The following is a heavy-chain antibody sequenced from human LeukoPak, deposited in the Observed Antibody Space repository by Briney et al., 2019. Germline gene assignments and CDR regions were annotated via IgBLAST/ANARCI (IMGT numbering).Heavy chain of an antibody. J-gene: IGHJ4*02. V-gene: IGHV3-23*01. Sequence: GGSLRLSCAVSGFTFSDHYMTWVRQAPGKGLEGVSVISGSGDSTYYADSVKGRFIISRDNSKNTLYLQMNSLRVEDTAVYHCATSRGDFDWTPPPAFDYWGQGTLVTVSS. D-gene: IGHD3-9*01. CDR3: ATSRGDFDWTPPPAFDY. CDR1: GFTFSDHY. CDR2: ISGSGDST.